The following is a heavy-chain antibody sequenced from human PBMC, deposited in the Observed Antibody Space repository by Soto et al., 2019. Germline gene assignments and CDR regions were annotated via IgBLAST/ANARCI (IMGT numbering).Heavy chain of an antibody. J-gene: IGHJ4*02. CDR2: ISWNSGSI. D-gene: IGHD3-3*01. CDR1: GFTFDDYA. Sequence: GGSLRLSCAAFGFTFDDYAMHWVRQAPGKGLEWVSGISWNSGSIGYADSVKGRFTISRDNAKNSLYLQMNSLRAEDTALYYCAKGSLRFLEWLFDYWGQGTLVTVSS. V-gene: IGHV3-9*01. CDR3: AKGSLRFLEWLFDY.